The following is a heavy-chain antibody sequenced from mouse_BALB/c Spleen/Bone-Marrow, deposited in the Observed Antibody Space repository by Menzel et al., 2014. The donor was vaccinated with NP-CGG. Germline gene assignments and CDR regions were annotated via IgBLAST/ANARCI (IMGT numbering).Heavy chain of an antibody. CDR2: IYPGNSDS. D-gene: IGHD1-1*01. Sequence: VTVLSRPGASVKMSCKASGYSFSTYWMHWVKQRPGQGLEWIGAIYPGNSDSSYNQKFEGKAKLTAVASASTAYMELISLTHEDSAVYYCTRRGSSAFPYWGQGTLVTVSA. CDR1: GYSFSTYW. CDR3: TRRGSSAFPY. V-gene: IGHV1-5*01. J-gene: IGHJ3*01.